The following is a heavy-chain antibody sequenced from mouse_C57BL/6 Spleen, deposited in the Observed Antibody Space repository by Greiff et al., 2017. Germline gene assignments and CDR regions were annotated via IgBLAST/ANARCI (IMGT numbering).Heavy chain of an antibody. Sequence: QVQLQQSGAELVKPGASVKISCKASGYTFPDYYINWVKQRPGPGLEWIGKIGPGSGSTYYNEKFKGKATMTSDKSSSTAYMQLSSRTSEDSAVYFCARGGGYYDYYAMDYWGQGTSVTVSA. CDR1: GYTFPDYY. V-gene: IGHV1-77*01. CDR3: ARGGGYYDYYAMDY. D-gene: IGHD2-3*01. CDR2: IGPGSGST. J-gene: IGHJ4*01.